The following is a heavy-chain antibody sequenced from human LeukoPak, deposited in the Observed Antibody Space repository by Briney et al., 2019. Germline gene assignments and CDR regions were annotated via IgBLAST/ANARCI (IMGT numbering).Heavy chain of an antibody. CDR2: IHYSGST. D-gene: IGHD3-16*02. V-gene: IGHV4-59*12. CDR1: GGSISSYY. Sequence: ETLSLTCTVSGGSISSYYWSWIRQPPGKGLEWIGYIHYSGSTNYNPSLQSRVTISVDTSKNQFSLKLSSVTAADTAVFYCAALGELPYNWFDPWGQGTLVTVSS. J-gene: IGHJ5*02. CDR3: AALGELPYNWFDP.